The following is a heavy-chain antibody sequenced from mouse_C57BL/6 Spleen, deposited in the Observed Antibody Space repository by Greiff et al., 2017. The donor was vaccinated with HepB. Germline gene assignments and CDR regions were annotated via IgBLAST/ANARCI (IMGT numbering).Heavy chain of an antibody. CDR3: TKITTVVAEDY. V-gene: IGHV1-15*01. D-gene: IGHD1-1*01. J-gene: IGHJ2*01. CDR2: IDPETGGT. Sequence: QVQLQQSGAELVRPGASVTLSCKASGYTFTDYEMHWVKQTPVHGLEWIGAIDPETGGTAYNQKFKGKAILTADKSSSTAYMELRSLTSEDSAVYHCTKITTVVAEDYWGQGTTLTVSS. CDR1: GYTFTDYE.